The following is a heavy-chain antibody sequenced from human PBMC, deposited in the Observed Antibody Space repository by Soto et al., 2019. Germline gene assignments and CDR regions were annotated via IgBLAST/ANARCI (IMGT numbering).Heavy chain of an antibody. CDR2: TYYRSKWYN. Sequence: SQTLTLTCAISGDSVTSNSAAWNWIRQSPSRGLEWLGRTYYRSKWYNDYAVSVKSRITINPDTSKNQLPLQLNSVTPEDTAVNYSARDLGCCVGDCFAAFVAFVIWGEGSMVTVSS. CDR1: GDSVTSNSAA. D-gene: IGHD2-21*02. CDR3: ARDLGCCVGDCFAAFVAFVI. V-gene: IGHV6-1*01. J-gene: IGHJ3*02.